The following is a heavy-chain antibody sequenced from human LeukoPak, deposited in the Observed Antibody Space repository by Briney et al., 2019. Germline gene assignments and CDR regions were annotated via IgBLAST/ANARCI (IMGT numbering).Heavy chain of an antibody. CDR3: AREGRTLWFGDRSNWFDP. CDR1: GYTFTVYY. J-gene: IGHJ5*02. V-gene: IGHV1-2*02. CDR2: INPNSGGT. Sequence: GASVKVSCKASGYTFTVYYMHWVRQAPGQGLEWMGWINPNSGGTNYAQKFQGRVTMTRDTSISTAYMELSRLRSDDTAVYYCAREGRTLWFGDRSNWFDPWGQGTRVTVSS. D-gene: IGHD3-10*01.